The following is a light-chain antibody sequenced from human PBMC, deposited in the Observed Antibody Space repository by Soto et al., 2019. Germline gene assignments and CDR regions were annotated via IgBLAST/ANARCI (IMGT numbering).Light chain of an antibody. J-gene: IGKJ1*01. V-gene: IGKV3-20*01. CDR3: QQYGSPTWT. CDR2: DAS. CDR1: QSVTSNY. Sequence: LSQSLGTLSLSKGERATLSCWASQSVTSNYLAWYQQKPGQAPRLLISDASNRATGIPDRFSGSGSGTDFTLTISRLEPEDFAVYYCQQYGSPTWTFGQ.